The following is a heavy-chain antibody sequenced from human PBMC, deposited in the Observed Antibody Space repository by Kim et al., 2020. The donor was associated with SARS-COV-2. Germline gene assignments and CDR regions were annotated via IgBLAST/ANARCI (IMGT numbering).Heavy chain of an antibody. CDR2: ISAYNGNT. CDR3: ARPSSPPYCSSTSCYYYYGMDV. CDR1: GYTFTSYG. D-gene: IGHD2-2*01. Sequence: ASVKVSCKASGYTFTSYGISWVRQAPGQGLEWMGWISAYNGNTNYAQKLQGRVTMTTDTSTSTAYMELRSLRSDDTAVYYCARPSSPPYCSSTSCYYYYGMDVWGQGTPVTVSS. V-gene: IGHV1-18*01. J-gene: IGHJ6*02.